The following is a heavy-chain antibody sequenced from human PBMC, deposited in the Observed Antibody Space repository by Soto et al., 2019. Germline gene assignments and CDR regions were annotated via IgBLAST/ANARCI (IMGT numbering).Heavy chain of an antibody. CDR2: IWYDGSNK. J-gene: IGHJ4*02. V-gene: IGHV3-33*01. Sequence: GGSLRLSCAASGFTFSSYGMHWVRQAPGKGLEWVAVIWYDGSNKYYADSVKGRFTISRDNSKNTLYLQMNSLRAEDTAVYYCARDGGVPAAPDYWGQGTLVTVT. CDR1: GFTFSSYG. D-gene: IGHD2-2*01. CDR3: ARDGGVPAAPDY.